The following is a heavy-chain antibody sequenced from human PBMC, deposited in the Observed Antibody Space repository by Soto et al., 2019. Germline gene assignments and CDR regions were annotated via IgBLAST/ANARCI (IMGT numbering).Heavy chain of an antibody. V-gene: IGHV3-30*18. Sequence: QVQLVESGGGVVQPGTSLRLSCAAAGFKFSNYGMHWVRQAPGKGLEWVSVISYDGSNKYYADSVKGRFAISRDNSKNTLYLQMNSLRAQDTAVYYWAKSHPITVISLDYWGQGILVTVSS. J-gene: IGHJ4*02. CDR1: GFKFSNYG. D-gene: IGHD3-16*02. CDR3: AKSHPITVISLDY. CDR2: ISYDGSNK.